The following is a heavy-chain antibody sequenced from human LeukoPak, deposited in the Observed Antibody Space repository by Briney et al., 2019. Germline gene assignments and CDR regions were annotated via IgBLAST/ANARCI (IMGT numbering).Heavy chain of an antibody. Sequence: PSETLSLTCAVYGGSFSGYYWSWIRQPPGKGLEWIGEINHRGSTNYNPSLKSRVPISVDTSKNQFSPKLSSVTAADTAEYYCARDRRRSGVDYWGQGTLVTVSS. D-gene: IGHD6-19*01. J-gene: IGHJ4*02. CDR1: GGSFSGYY. V-gene: IGHV4-34*01. CDR3: ARDRRRSGVDY. CDR2: INHRGST.